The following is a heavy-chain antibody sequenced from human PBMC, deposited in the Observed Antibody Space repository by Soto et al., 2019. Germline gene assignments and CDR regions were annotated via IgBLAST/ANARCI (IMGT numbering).Heavy chain of an antibody. V-gene: IGHV1-18*01. Sequence: QVQLVQSGAEVKKPGASVKVSCKASGYTFTSYGISWVRQAPGQGLEWMGWISAYNGNTNYAQKPQGRVTMTTDTSTSTASMELRSLRSDDTALYYCARDSPLISESGDFDYWGQGTLVTVSS. D-gene: IGHD3-16*01. J-gene: IGHJ4*02. CDR2: ISAYNGNT. CDR3: ARDSPLISESGDFDY. CDR1: GYTFTSYG.